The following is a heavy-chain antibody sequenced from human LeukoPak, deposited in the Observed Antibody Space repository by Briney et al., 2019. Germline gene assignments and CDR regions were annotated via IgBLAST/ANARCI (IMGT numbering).Heavy chain of an antibody. CDR1: GYTFTGYY. V-gene: IGHV1-2*06. J-gene: IGHJ6*03. Sequence: ASVKVSCKASGYTFTGYYMHRVRQAPGQGLEWMGRINPNSGGTNYAQKFQGRVTMTRDTSISTAYMELSRLRSDDTAVYYCAREYDSSGYYYYYYYMDVWGKGTTVTVSS. D-gene: IGHD3-22*01. CDR2: INPNSGGT. CDR3: AREYDSSGYYYYYYYMDV.